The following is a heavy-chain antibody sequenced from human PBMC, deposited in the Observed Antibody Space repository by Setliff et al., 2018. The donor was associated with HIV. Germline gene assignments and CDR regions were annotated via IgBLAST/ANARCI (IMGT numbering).Heavy chain of an antibody. J-gene: IGHJ5*02. D-gene: IGHD3-10*01. CDR2: ISAYNGNT. CDR1: GYSFTTYA. V-gene: IGHV1-18*01. CDR3: ARDVNYYGSGIGDP. Sequence: ASVKVSCKASGYSFTTYAISWVRQAPGQGLEWMGWISAYNGNTLYAQKFQGRVTMTRDTSTSTAYMELSGLTSDDTAVYYCARDVNYYGSGIGDPWGQGTLVTVSS.